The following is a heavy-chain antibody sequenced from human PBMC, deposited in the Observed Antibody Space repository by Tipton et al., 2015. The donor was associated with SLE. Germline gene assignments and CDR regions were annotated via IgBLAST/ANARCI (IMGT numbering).Heavy chain of an antibody. CDR1: GGSFRSSTHY. CDR2: IYYSGIN. D-gene: IGHD3-22*01. V-gene: IGHV4-39*07. Sequence: TLSLTCTVSGGSFRSSTHYWGWVRQPRGKGLEWIGSIYYSGINSYNPSLKSRVTISVDTSKNQFSLNLTSVTAADTAMYYCARTNYFGTSGFSDYWGQGTLVTVSS. CDR3: ARTNYFGTSGFSDY. J-gene: IGHJ4*02.